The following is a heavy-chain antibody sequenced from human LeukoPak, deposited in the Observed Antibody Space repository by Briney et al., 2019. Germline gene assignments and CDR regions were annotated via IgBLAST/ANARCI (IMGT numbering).Heavy chain of an antibody. D-gene: IGHD7-27*01. Sequence: GSLRLSCAASGFTFSSYDMHWVRQATGKGLEWVSAIGTAGDTYYPGSVKGRFTISRDNSKNTLYLQMNSLRAEDTAVYYCAKASVLGIDYWGQGTLVTVSS. CDR3: AKASVLGIDY. CDR1: GFTFSSYD. CDR2: IGTAGDT. J-gene: IGHJ4*02. V-gene: IGHV3-13*01.